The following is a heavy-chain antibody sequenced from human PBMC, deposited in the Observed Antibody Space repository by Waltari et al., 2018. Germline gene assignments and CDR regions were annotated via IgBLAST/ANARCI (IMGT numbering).Heavy chain of an antibody. J-gene: IGHJ4*02. CDR3: ARPHCTSTTCYVFLDH. CDR2: INPNSGVT. D-gene: IGHD2-2*01. V-gene: IGHV1-2*02. Sequence: QVQLVQSGAEVKKPGASVKVSCKASGYTFTGYYMHWVRQAPGQGLEWMGWINPNSGVTNYTEKFQGRVTMTRDTSISTAYMELSSLRSDDTAVYYCARPHCTSTTCYVFLDHWGQGTLVTVSS. CDR1: GYTFTGYY.